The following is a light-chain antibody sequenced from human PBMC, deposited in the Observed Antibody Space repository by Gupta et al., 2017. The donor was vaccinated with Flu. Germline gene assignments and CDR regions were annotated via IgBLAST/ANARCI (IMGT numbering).Light chain of an antibody. CDR2: DVA. CDR3: CSYMSDSTWV. CDR1: YTDIGGRSY. V-gene: IGLV2-14*03. Sequence: QSALTQPASVSGSPGQSITLSCTGTYTDIGGRSYVSWYQQHPGKAPKLVLYDVAARPSEISDRFSGSQSGNTASLTXSXLQAEDXADYYCCSYMSDSTWVFGAGTRLTVL. J-gene: IGLJ3*02.